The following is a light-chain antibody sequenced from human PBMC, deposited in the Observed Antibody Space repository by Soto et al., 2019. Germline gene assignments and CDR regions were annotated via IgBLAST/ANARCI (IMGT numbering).Light chain of an antibody. CDR1: SSNIGSNF. CDR2: RNN. Sequence: QSVLTQPPSASGTPRQRVTISCSGSSSNIGSNFVYWYQQLSGTAPKLLIFRNNQWPSGVPDRFSGSKSGTSASLAISDLRSEDEADYYCAAWDDRLSFYVFGTGTKLTVL. V-gene: IGLV1-47*01. CDR3: AAWDDRLSFYV. J-gene: IGLJ1*01.